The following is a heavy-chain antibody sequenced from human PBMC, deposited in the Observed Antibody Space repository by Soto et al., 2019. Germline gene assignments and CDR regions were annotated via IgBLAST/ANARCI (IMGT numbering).Heavy chain of an antibody. CDR1: GFTFSSYW. Sequence: EVQLVESGGGLVQPGGSLRLSCVASGFTFSSYWMHWVRQAPGKGLVWVSSISNDGSSTSYADPVKGRFTISRDNAKNTLYLQMNSIRAEDTAVYYCARLPNKSPQNWGQGTLVIVSP. CDR3: ARLPNKSPQN. J-gene: IGHJ1*01. V-gene: IGHV3-74*01. CDR2: ISNDGSST.